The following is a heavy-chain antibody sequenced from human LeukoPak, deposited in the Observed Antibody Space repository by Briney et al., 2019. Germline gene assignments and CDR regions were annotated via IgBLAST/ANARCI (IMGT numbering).Heavy chain of an antibody. CDR3: ARVAVAGTPSFDY. V-gene: IGHV3-66*01. D-gene: IGHD6-19*01. Sequence: GGSLRLSCAVSGFTVSSNYMSWVRQAPGKGLEWVSVIYSGGSTYYADSVKGRFTISRDNSKNTLYLQMNSLRAEDTAVYYCARVAVAGTPSFDYWGQGTLVTVSS. CDR1: GFTVSSNY. CDR2: IYSGGST. J-gene: IGHJ4*02.